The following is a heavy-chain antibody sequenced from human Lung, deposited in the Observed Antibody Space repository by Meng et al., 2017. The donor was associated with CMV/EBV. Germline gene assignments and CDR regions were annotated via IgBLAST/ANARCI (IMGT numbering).Heavy chain of an antibody. V-gene: IGHV1-2*02. CDR1: GYTFNDYY. CDR3: VRANLGSADY. CDR2: INSNTGDT. D-gene: IGHD7-27*01. Sequence: QVQLVQSGAEVKNPGASVKVSCKASGYTFNDYYVHWVRQAPGQGLEWVGWINSNTGDTNYAQKFQGRVTVTRDTSISTAYMELSSLRSDDAAIYYCVRANLGSADYWGQGTLVTVSS. J-gene: IGHJ4*02.